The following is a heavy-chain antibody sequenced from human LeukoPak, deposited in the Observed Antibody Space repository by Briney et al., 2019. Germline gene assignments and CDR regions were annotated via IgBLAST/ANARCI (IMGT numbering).Heavy chain of an antibody. J-gene: IGHJ4*02. CDR2: ISSSSSTI. CDR3: ARGSLDYPNYYFDY. V-gene: IGHV3-48*01. Sequence: GGSLRLSCAASGFTFSSYSMNWVRQAPGKGLEWVSYISSSSSTICYADSVKGRFTISRDNAKNSLYLQMNSLRAEDTAVYYCARGSLDYPNYYFDYWGQGTLVTVPP. CDR1: GFTFSSYS. D-gene: IGHD3/OR15-3a*01.